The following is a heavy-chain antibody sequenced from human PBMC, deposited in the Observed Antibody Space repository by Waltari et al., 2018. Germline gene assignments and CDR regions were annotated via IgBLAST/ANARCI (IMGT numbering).Heavy chain of an antibody. CDR2: IDPEEGET. Sequence: EVQLLQSGAELVKPGTTVKISCKVSGYSCSDYYIHWVQQAPGKGLQWMGRIDPEEGETIYADNFRDTITLTADTSTNTAYLELNNVSSQDTAVFYCATALGDNISASRAFEIWGQGTMITVAS. CDR1: GYSCSDYY. CDR3: ATALGDNISASRAFEI. D-gene: IGHD1-20*01. V-gene: IGHV1-69-2*01. J-gene: IGHJ3*02.